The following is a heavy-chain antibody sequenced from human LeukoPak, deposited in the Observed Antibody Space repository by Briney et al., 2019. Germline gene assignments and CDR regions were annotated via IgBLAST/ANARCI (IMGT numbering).Heavy chain of an antibody. CDR3: ADNLSR. CDR2: IDKSSDPI. J-gene: IGHJ4*02. D-gene: IGHD1-1*01. CDR1: GMTLSITS. Sequence: PGGSLRLSCAASGMTLSITSMNWVRQAPGKGLEWISYIDKSSDPIYYADSVKGRFTISRDIARNSLFLQMNSLRAEDTAVYFCADNLSRWGQGTLVTVSS. V-gene: IGHV3-48*04.